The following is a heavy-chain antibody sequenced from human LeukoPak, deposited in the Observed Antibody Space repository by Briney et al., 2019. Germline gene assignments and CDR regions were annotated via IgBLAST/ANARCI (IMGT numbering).Heavy chain of an antibody. J-gene: IGHJ3*01. Sequence: GGSLRLSCAGSGFIFSTYWMSWVRLAPGKGLECVGNINQDGSEKFYVDSVKGRFTISRDNAKNSLYVQMNSLRAEDTAVYYCVRGFDGYYGFDLWGQGTMVTVSS. D-gene: IGHD5-24*01. CDR3: VRGFDGYYGFDL. CDR2: INQDGSEK. V-gene: IGHV3-7*05. CDR1: GFIFSTYW.